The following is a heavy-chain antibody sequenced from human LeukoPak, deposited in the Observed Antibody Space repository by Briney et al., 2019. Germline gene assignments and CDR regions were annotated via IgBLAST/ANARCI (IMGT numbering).Heavy chain of an antibody. V-gene: IGHV3-23*01. CDR1: GFTFSRSA. CDR2: ISNCSDFT. D-gene: IGHD3-9*01. CDR3: AKGGVAYYDILTGYSPFDY. Sequence: GGSLRLSCAASGFTFSRSAMSWVRQAPGKGLEWVSTISNCSDFTNYADSVKGRFTISRDNSKNTLYLQMNSLRAEDTAVYYCAKGGVAYYDILTGYSPFDYWGQGTLVTVSS. J-gene: IGHJ4*02.